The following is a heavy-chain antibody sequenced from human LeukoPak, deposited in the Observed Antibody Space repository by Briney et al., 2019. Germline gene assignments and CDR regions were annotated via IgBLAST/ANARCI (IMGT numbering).Heavy chain of an antibody. CDR2: ISAYNGNT. CDR1: GYTFTSYS. CDR3: ARGLEWLTRRHNWFDP. Sequence: ASVKVSCKASGYTFTSYSFSWVRQAPGQGLEWMGWISAYNGNTNYAQKFQGRVTMTTVTSTRTAYMELRSLRSDDTAVYYCARGLEWLTRRHNWFDPWGQGTLVTVSS. D-gene: IGHD3-3*01. V-gene: IGHV1-18*01. J-gene: IGHJ5*02.